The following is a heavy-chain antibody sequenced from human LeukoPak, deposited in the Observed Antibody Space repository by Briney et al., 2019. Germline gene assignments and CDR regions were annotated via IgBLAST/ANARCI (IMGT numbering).Heavy chain of an antibody. Sequence: PGGSLRLSCAASGFTFSGYSMNWVRQAPGKGLEWVSSISSSSSYIYYADSVKGRFTISRDNAKNSLYLQMNSLRAEDTAVYYCARGVVRYFDYWGQGALVTVSA. D-gene: IGHD3-9*01. CDR3: ARGVVRYFDY. CDR1: GFTFSGYS. CDR2: ISSSSSYI. J-gene: IGHJ4*02. V-gene: IGHV3-21*01.